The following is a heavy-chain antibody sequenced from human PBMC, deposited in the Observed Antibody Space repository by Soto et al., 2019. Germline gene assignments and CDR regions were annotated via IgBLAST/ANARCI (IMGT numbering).Heavy chain of an antibody. Sequence: QVQLVQSGAEVKKPGSSVKVSCKASGGTFSSYAISWVRQAPGQGLEWMGGIIPIFGTADYAQKFQGRVTITADESTGTADMELSSLRSEDTAVYYCARDGGVYDYSPFDYWGQGTLVTVSS. V-gene: IGHV1-69*12. CDR3: ARDGGVYDYSPFDY. CDR2: IIPIFGTA. D-gene: IGHD4-4*01. J-gene: IGHJ4*02. CDR1: GGTFSSYA.